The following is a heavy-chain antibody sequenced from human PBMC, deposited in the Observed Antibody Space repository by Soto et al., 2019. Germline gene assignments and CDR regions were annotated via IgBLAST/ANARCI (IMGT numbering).Heavy chain of an antibody. D-gene: IGHD3-22*01. Sequence: GASVKVSCKASGGTFSSYAISWVRQAPGQGLEWMGGIIPIFGTANYAQKFQGRVTITADESTSTAYMELSSLRSEDTAVYYCARDRRYYYDSSGYPPTSDAFAIWGQGTMVTVSS. J-gene: IGHJ3*02. CDR2: IIPIFGTA. CDR1: GGTFSSYA. V-gene: IGHV1-69*13. CDR3: ARDRRYYYDSSGYPPTSDAFAI.